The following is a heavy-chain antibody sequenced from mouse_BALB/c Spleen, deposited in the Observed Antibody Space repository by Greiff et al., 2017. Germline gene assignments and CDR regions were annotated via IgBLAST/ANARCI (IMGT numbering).Heavy chain of an antibody. CDR1: GFSLTSYG. CDR2: IWAGGST. D-gene: IGHD2-1*01. CDR3: AREGAYGNYEAMDY. Sequence: VKLMESGPGLVAPSQSLSITCTVSGFSLTSYGVHWVRQPPGKGLEWLGVIWAGGSTNYNSALMSRLSISKDNSKSQVFLKMNSLQTDDTAMYYCAREGAYGNYEAMDYWGQGTSVTVSS. V-gene: IGHV2-9*02. J-gene: IGHJ4*01.